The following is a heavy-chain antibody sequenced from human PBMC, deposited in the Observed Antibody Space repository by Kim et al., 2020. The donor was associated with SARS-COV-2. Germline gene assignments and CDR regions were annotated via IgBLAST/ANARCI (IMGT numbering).Heavy chain of an antibody. CDR3: ARTFTDYYDSSGYYYF. CDR2: IYYSGST. Sequence: SETLSRTCTVSGGSISSSSYYWGWIRQPPGKGLEWIGSIYYSGSTYYNPSLKSRVTISVDTSKNQFSLKLSSVTAADTAVYYCARTFTDYYDSSGYYYF. CDR1: GGSISSSSYY. J-gene: IGHJ4*01. D-gene: IGHD3-22*01. V-gene: IGHV4-39*01.